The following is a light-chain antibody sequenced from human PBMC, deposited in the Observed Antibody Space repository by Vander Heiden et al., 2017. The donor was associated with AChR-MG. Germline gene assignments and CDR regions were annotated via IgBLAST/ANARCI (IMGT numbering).Light chain of an antibody. Sequence: EIVMTQSPATLSVSPGDRATLSCRASQSVSSNLAWYQQKPGQAPRRLIYGASTRATGIPARFSGSGSGTEFTLTISSRQSEDFAVYYCQQYKNWPRGTFGQGTKLEIK. CDR1: QSVSSN. CDR2: GAS. J-gene: IGKJ2*02. V-gene: IGKV3-15*01. CDR3: QQYKNWPRGT.